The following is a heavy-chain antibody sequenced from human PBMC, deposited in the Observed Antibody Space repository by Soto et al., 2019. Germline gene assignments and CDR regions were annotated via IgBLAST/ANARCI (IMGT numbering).Heavy chain of an antibody. V-gene: IGHV3-23*01. D-gene: IGHD3-3*01. CDR3: AKDARILDYGFWSGGNDAFAI. CDR1: GFTFGRYA. CDR2: LSGSGSST. J-gene: IGHJ3*02. Sequence: GGSLRLSWAASGFTFGRYAMTWVRQAPGKGLEWVSSLSGSGSSTYYADSVKGCFTISRDNSKDMLHLQMHSLRAEDTAVYYCAKDARILDYGFWSGGNDAFAIRGQGPKVPVSS.